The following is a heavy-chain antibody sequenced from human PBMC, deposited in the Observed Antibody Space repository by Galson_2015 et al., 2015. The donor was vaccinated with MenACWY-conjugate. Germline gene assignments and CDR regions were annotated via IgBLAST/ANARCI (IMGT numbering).Heavy chain of an antibody. J-gene: IGHJ4*02. CDR1: GYTFSSYA. CDR2: IIPIFGTA. Sequence: SVKVSCKASGYTFSSYAISWVRQAPGQGLEWMGGIIPIFGTANYAQKFQGRVTITADESTSTAYMELSSLRSEDTAVYYCASELIAVVSPYCFGYWGQGTLVTVSS. CDR3: ASELIAVVSPYCFGY. V-gene: IGHV1-69*13. D-gene: IGHD3-22*01.